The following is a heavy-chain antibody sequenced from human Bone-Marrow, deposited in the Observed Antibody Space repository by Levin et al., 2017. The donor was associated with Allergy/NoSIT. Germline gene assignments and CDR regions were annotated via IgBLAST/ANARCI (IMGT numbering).Heavy chain of an antibody. V-gene: IGHV7-4-1*02. CDR3: ARDGGVVRSFQYNHMDV. J-gene: IGHJ6*03. CDR2: ININTGTP. D-gene: IGHD3-3*01. CDR1: GYKLSDFA. Sequence: ASVKVSCQASGYKLSDFAMNWVRQAPGQGLEWMGWININTGTPTYAQGFTGRFVFSFDTSLGTAYLQISSLKADDTAIYYCARDGGVVRSFQYNHMDVWGKGTAVTVSS.